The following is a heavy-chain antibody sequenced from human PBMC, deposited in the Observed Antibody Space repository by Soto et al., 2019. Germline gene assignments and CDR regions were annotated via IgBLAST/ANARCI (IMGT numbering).Heavy chain of an antibody. CDR2: IYWDASY. V-gene: IGHV2-5*02. D-gene: IGHD4-17*01. Sequence: QITLKESGPTLVKPTQTLTLTCTFSGFPLSTSEVGVGWIRQPPGKALEWLAVIYWDASYHYSPTLRSRPTITKDTSKNHVVLTMTNMDPVDTATYFCAHKGYGDYPLGYWGQGTLVTASS. CDR1: GFPLSTSEVG. CDR3: AHKGYGDYPLGY. J-gene: IGHJ4*02.